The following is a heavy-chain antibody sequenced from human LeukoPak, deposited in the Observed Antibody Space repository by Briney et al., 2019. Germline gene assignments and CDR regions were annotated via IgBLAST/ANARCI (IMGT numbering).Heavy chain of an antibody. CDR3: SRGLDSRKLGY. CDR2: IHPSGML. Sequence: SHTPSLTSTVSGASFHSDDQDWNWIRQTPPKGLEWIGSIHPSGMLYNNPSLESRVTMSRDTSKNQFSLNLNSVTAADTAVYFCSRGLDSRKLGYWGQGILVTVSS. CDR1: GASFHSDDQD. V-gene: IGHV4-31*03. D-gene: IGHD3-22*01. J-gene: IGHJ4*02.